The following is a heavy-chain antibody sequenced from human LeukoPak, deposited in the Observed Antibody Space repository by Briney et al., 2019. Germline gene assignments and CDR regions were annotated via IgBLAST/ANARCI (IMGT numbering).Heavy chain of an antibody. CDR3: ARMVAAAGTIWFDP. CDR2: INTNTGNP. D-gene: IGHD6-13*01. Sequence: ASVEVSCTASGYTFTSYAMNWVRQAPGQGREWMGWINTNTGNPTYAQGFTGRFVFSLDTSVSTAYLQISSLKAEDTAVYYCARMVAAAGTIWFDPWGQGTLVTVSS. V-gene: IGHV7-4-1*02. CDR1: GYTFTSYA. J-gene: IGHJ5*02.